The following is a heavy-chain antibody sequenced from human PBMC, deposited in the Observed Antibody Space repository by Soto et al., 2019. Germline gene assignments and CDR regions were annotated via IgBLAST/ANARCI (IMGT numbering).Heavy chain of an antibody. CDR3: ARDARPSSGSRAWFDP. D-gene: IGHD6-19*01. V-gene: IGHV4-61*08. J-gene: IGHJ5*02. Sequence: SETLSLTCIVSGGSISSGGYYWSWIRQHSGKGLEWIGYIYYSGSTNYNPSLKSRVTISVDTSRNQFSLKLSSVTAADTAVYYCARDARPSSGSRAWFDPWGQGTLVTVSS. CDR2: IYYSGST. CDR1: GGSISSGGYY.